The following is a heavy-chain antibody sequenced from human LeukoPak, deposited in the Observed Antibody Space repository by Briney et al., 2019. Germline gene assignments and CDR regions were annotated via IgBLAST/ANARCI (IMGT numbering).Heavy chain of an antibody. V-gene: IGHV1-69*06. CDR2: IIPIFGTA. CDR1: GGTFSSYA. D-gene: IGHD2-15*01. Sequence: SVKVSCKASGGTFSSYAISWVRQAPGQGLEWMGGIIPIFGTANYAQKFQGRVTITADKSTSTAYMELSSLRSDDTAVYYCARGRDCSGGSCYSEVYYYYMDVWGKGTTVTVSS. CDR3: ARGRDCSGGSCYSEVYYYYMDV. J-gene: IGHJ6*03.